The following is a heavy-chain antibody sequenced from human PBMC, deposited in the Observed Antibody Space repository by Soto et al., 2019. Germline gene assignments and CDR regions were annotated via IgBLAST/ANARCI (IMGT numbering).Heavy chain of an antibody. Sequence: SVRVSYRASGGSVGSCGLSWVRQAPGQGLEWMGGIIPIFGTANYAQKFQGRVTITADESTSTAYMELSSLRSEDTAVYYCARSGGSGIAPFNWFAPWGQGTLVTVSS. J-gene: IGHJ5*02. CDR2: IIPIFGTA. CDR3: ARSGGSGIAPFNWFAP. V-gene: IGHV1-69*01. CDR1: GGSVGSCG. D-gene: IGHD3-10*01.